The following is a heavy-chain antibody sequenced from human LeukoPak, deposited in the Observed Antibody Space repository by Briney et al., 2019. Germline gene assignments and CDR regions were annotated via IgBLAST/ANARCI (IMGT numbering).Heavy chain of an antibody. CDR2: INHSGST. CDR1: GGSFSGYY. J-gene: IGHJ5*02. D-gene: IGHD3-3*01. V-gene: IGHV4-34*01. CDR3: ARRPLWSGYYTNWFDP. Sequence: SETLSLTCAVYGGSFSGYYWSWIRQPPGKGLEWIGEINHSGSTNYNPSLKSRVTISVDTSKNQFSLKLSFVTAADTAVYYCARRPLWSGYYTNWFDPWGQGTLVTVSS.